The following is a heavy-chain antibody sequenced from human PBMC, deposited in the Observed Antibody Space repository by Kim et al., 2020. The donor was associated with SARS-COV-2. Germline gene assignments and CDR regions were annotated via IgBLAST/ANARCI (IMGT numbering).Heavy chain of an antibody. D-gene: IGHD1-1*01. V-gene: IGHV5-51*01. CDR2: IYPGDSDT. J-gene: IGHJ6*03. Sequence: GESLKISCKGSGYSFTNYWIGWVRQMPGKGLEWMGIIYPGDSDTRYSPSFQGQVTISADKSISTAYLQWSSLKASDTAMYYCARLMEYYYYYMDVWGKGTTVTVSS. CDR1: GYSFTNYW. CDR3: ARLMEYYYYYMDV.